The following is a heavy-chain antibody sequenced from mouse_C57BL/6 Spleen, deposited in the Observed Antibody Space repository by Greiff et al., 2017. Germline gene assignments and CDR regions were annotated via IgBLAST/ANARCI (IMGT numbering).Heavy chain of an antibody. Sequence: VQLQQPGAELVRPGTSVKLSCKASGYTFTSYWMHWVKQRPGQGLVWIGVIDPSDSYTNYNQKFKGKATLTVDTSSSTAYMQLSSLTSEDSAVYYCAILLDFDYWGQGTTLTVSS. D-gene: IGHD1-1*01. CDR2: IDPSDSYT. CDR1: GYTFTSYW. J-gene: IGHJ2*01. V-gene: IGHV1-59*01. CDR3: AILLDFDY.